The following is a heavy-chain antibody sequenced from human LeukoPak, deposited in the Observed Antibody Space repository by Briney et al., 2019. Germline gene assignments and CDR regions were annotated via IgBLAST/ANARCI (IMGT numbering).Heavy chain of an antibody. D-gene: IGHD1-14*01. V-gene: IGHV4-30-4*01. CDR3: ARDSGLHAGRIYYYYMDV. CDR2: IYYSGST. J-gene: IGHJ6*03. CDR1: GGSISSGDYY. Sequence: PSQTLSLTCTVSGGSISSGDYYWSWIRQPPGKGLEWIGYIYYSGSTYYNPSLKSRVTMSVDTSKNQFSLKLSSVTAADTAVYYCARDSGLHAGRIYYYYMDVWGKGTTVTVSS.